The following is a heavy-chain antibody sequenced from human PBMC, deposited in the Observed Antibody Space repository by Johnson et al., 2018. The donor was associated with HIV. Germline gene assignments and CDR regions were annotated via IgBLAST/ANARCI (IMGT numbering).Heavy chain of an antibody. CDR2: IYSGGST. CDR1: EFTFSTFSRNA. J-gene: IGHJ3*02. CDR3: AKDMDRYYDFDAFDI. V-gene: IGHV3-NL1*01. D-gene: IGHD3-3*01. Sequence: QVQLVESGGGVVQPGRSLRLSCAASEFTFSTFSRNAMHWVRQAPGKGLEWVSVIYSGGSTYYADSVKGRFTISRDNSKNTLYLQMNSLRAEDTALYYCAKDMDRYYDFDAFDIWGQGTMVTVSS.